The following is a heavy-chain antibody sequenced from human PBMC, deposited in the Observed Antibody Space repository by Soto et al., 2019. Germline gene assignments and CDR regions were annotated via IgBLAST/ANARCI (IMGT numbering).Heavy chain of an antibody. CDR1: GGTFSSYA. CDR2: ISPIFGTA. V-gene: IGHV1-69*13. Sequence: SVKVSCKASGGTFSSYAISWVRQAPGQGLEWMGGISPIFGTANYAQKFQGRVTITADETTSTAYMELSSLRSEDTAVYYCAREAYCGGDCYYFDYWGQGTLVTVSS. CDR3: AREAYCGGDCYYFDY. J-gene: IGHJ4*02. D-gene: IGHD2-21*02.